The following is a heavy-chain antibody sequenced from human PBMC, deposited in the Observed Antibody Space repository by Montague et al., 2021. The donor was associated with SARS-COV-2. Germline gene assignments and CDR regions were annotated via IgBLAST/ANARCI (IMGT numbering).Heavy chain of an antibody. CDR1: GFTFSFYA. J-gene: IGHJ4*02. Sequence: SPRLSFSASGFTFSFYAMSWVRQAPGKGLQWVSVIYSGGSSTYYADSVKGRFTISRDNSKNTLYLQMNSLRAEDTAVYYCAKRLDDYFDYWGQGALVTVSS. D-gene: IGHD1-1*01. V-gene: IGHV3-23*03. CDR2: IYSGGSST. CDR3: AKRLDDYFDY.